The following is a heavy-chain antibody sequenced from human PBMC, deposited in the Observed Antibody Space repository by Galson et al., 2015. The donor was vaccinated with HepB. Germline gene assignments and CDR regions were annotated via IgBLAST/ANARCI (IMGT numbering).Heavy chain of an antibody. CDR3: ALNPRRRAMVITEFDP. Sequence: SVKVSCKASGGTFSSYAISWVRQAPGQGLEWMGGIIPIFGTANYAQKFQGRVTITADESTSTAYMELSSLRSEDTAVYYCALNPRRRAMVITEFDPWGQGTLVTVSS. CDR2: IIPIFGTA. V-gene: IGHV1-69*13. CDR1: GGTFSSYA. J-gene: IGHJ5*02. D-gene: IGHD5-18*01.